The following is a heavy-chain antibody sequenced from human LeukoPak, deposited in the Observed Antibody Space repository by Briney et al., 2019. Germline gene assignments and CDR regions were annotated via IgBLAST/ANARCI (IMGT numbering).Heavy chain of an antibody. J-gene: IGHJ3*02. CDR3: ASPKPRSGAFDI. CDR1: GFTVSSNY. V-gene: IGHV3-66*01. CDR2: IYSGIST. D-gene: IGHD2-15*01. Sequence: GGSLRLSCAASGFTVSSNYMSWVRQAPGKGLEWVSVIYSGISTYYADSVKGRFTISRDNSKNTLYLQMNSLRAEDTAVYYCASPKPRSGAFDIWGQGTMVTVSS.